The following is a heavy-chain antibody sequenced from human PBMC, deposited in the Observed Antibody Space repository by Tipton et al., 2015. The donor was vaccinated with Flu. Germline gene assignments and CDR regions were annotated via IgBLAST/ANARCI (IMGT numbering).Heavy chain of an antibody. J-gene: IGHJ6*02. V-gene: IGHV3-53*01. CDR2: IYSGTNT. CDR1: GFTVSDNY. CDR3: AGTEVRHYYYYYALDV. D-gene: IGHD1-14*01. Sequence: QLVQSGGDLIQPGGSLRLSCAASGFTVSDNYMAWVRQAPGKGLEWVSVIYSGTNTYSADSVKGRFTISRDSSKNILYLEMNSLRAEDTAVYYCAGTEVRHYYYYYALDVWGQGTTVTVSS.